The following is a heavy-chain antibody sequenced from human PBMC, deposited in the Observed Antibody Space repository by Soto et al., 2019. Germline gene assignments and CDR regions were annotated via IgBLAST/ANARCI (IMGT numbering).Heavy chain of an antibody. J-gene: IGHJ6*02. Sequence: EVQLLDSGGGLVQPGGSLRLSCVASGFTFSSYAMTWVRQAPGKGLEWVSAISGSGGSTYYADSVKGRFTISRDNSKNTLYLQMNSLRAEDTAGFYCAKGWGAMDVWGQGTTVTVSS. CDR1: GFTFSSYA. V-gene: IGHV3-23*01. CDR3: AKGWGAMDV. CDR2: ISGSGGST. D-gene: IGHD3-16*01.